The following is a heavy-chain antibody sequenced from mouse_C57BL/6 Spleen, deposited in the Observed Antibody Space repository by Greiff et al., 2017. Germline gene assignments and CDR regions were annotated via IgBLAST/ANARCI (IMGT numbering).Heavy chain of an antibody. CDR3: ASLSSYDYFDY. V-gene: IGHV1-64*01. CDR1: GYTFTSYW. CDR2: IHPNSGST. Sequence: QVQLQQPGAELVKPGASVKLSCKASGYTFTSYWMHWVKQRPGQGLEWIGMIHPNSGSTNYNEKFKSKATLTVDKSSSTAYMQLSSLTSEDSAVYYCASLSSYDYFDYWGQGTPLTVSS. J-gene: IGHJ2*01. D-gene: IGHD1-1*01.